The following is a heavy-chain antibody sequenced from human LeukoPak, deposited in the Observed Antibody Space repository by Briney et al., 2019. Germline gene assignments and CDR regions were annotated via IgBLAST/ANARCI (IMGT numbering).Heavy chain of an antibody. J-gene: IGHJ6*02. CDR1: GFTFSSYS. V-gene: IGHV3-21*01. Sequence: GGSLRLSCAASGFTFSSYSMNWVRQAPGKGLEWASSISSSSSYIYYADSVKGRFTISRDNAKNSLYLQMNSLRAEDTAVYYCARDEYCSGGSCYYYGVDVWGQGTTVTVSS. D-gene: IGHD2-15*01. CDR2: ISSSSSYI. CDR3: ARDEYCSGGSCYYYGVDV.